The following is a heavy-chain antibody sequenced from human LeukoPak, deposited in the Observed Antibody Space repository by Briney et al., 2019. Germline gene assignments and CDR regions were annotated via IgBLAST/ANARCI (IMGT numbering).Heavy chain of an antibody. D-gene: IGHD3-3*01. CDR3: ARGYYDFWSGYYSAQTNDY. J-gene: IGHJ4*02. V-gene: IGHV1-2*02. CDR1: GYTFTSYY. Sequence: GASVKVSCKASGYTFTSYYMHWVRQAPGQGLEWMGWINPNSGGTNYAQKFQGRVTMTRDTSISTAYMELSRLRSDDTAVYYCARGYYDFWSGYYSAQTNDYWGQGTLVTVSS. CDR2: INPNSGGT.